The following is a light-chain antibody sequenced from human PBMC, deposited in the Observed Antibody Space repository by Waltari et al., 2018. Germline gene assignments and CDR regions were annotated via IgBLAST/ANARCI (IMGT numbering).Light chain of an antibody. Sequence: QPVLIQNPPLMVPPGGQVIPPCAPTLGIATSGLNPYWFQQKPGQAPRTLFYDTNNKYSWTHARFSGSLLGGKAALTLSGAQPEDEADYYCLLSFGDARPVFGGGTKLTVL. CDR2: DTN. CDR3: LLSFGDARPV. V-gene: IGLV7-46*01. CDR1: LGIATSGLN. J-gene: IGLJ2*01.